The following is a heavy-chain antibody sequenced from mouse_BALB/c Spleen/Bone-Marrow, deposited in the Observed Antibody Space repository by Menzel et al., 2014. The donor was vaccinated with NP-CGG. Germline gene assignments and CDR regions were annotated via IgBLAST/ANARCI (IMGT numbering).Heavy chain of an antibody. Sequence: VQLQQSGAELMKPGASVKISCKATGYTYSSYWIEWVKQRPGHGLEWIGEILPGSGSTNYNEKFKGKATFTADTSSNTAYMQLSSLTSEDSAVYYCARGIDYYAMDYWGQGTSVTVSS. J-gene: IGHJ4*01. CDR3: ARGIDYYAMDY. CDR1: GYTYSSYW. CDR2: ILPGSGST. V-gene: IGHV1-9*01.